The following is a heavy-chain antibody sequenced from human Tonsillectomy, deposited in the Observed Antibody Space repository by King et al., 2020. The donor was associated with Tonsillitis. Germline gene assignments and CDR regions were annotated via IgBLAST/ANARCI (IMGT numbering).Heavy chain of an antibody. CDR1: GFTFSSYG. CDR2: ISYDGDYD. V-gene: IGHV3-30*03. D-gene: IGHD6-13*01. J-gene: IGHJ4*02. Sequence: QLVQSGGGVVQPGRSLRLSCAASGFTFSSYGMHWVRQAPGKGLEWMAVISYDGDYDYHADSVKGRFTISRDNSKNTLYLEMNSLRTEDTAVYYCARSRPGSSWYGGDFWGQGTRVTVSS. CDR3: ARSRPGSSWYGGDF.